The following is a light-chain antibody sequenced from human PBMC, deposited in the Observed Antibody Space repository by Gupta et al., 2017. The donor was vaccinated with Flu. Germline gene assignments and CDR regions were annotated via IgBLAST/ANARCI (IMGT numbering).Light chain of an antibody. J-gene: IGKJ4*01. CDR2: AAS. CDR1: QTINTY. CDR3: QQSYSTPLT. V-gene: IGKV1-39*01. Sequence: PSSLSASVGDRVTITCRESQTINTYLDWYQHKPGKAPKLLIYAASTLQSGVPSRFSGSGSGTDFTLTITSLQPEDVASYYCQQSYSTPLTFGGGTKVEIK.